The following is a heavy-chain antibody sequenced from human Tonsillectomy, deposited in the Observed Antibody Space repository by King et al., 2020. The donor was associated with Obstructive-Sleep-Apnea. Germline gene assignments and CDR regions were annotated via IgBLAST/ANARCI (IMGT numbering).Heavy chain of an antibody. D-gene: IGHD6-13*01. CDR2: VYYSGRT. V-gene: IGHV4-39*07. J-gene: IGHJ5*02. CDR1: GGSISSSTYE. CDR3: AREWAAGTNTFEP. Sequence: QLQESGPGLVKPSETLSLTCSVSGGSISSSTYEWGWIRQPPGKGLEWVGSVYYSGRTYYNPSLQSRLTISVDTSKNQFSRKLTSVTAADTAVYYCAREWAAGTNTFEPWGQGTLVTVSS.